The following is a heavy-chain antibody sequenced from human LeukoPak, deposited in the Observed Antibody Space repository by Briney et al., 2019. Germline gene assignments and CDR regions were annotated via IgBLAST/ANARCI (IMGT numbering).Heavy chain of an antibody. Sequence: GESLKIFCKGSGYRFTSYWIGWVRQMPGKGLEWMGIIYPGDSATRYSPSFQGQVTISADKSISTAYLQWSSLKASDTAMYYCARHESSQLVLNWGQGTLVTVSS. D-gene: IGHD6-6*01. CDR3: ARHESSQLVLN. CDR2: IYPGDSAT. J-gene: IGHJ4*02. V-gene: IGHV5-51*01. CDR1: GYRFTSYW.